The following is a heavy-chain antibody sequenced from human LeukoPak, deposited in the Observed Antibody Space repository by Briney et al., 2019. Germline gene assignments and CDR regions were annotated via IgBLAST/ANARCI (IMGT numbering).Heavy chain of an antibody. D-gene: IGHD4-23*01. J-gene: IGHJ4*02. CDR1: GFTFSSYS. CDR2: IISSSSYI. V-gene: IGHV3-21*01. Sequence: GGSLRLSCAASGFTFSSYSMNWVRQAPGKGLEWVSSIISSSSYIYYADSVKGRFTISRDNAKNSLYLQMNSLRAEDTAVYYCARDGIGNPFDYWGQGTLVTVSS. CDR3: ARDGIGNPFDY.